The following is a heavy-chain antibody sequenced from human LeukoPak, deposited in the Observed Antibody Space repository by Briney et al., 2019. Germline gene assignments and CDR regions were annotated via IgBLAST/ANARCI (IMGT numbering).Heavy chain of an antibody. J-gene: IGHJ4*02. D-gene: IGHD6-13*01. CDR2: ISGSGGST. CDR1: EFTFSSYA. CDR3: AKPRYSSSYYFDY. Sequence: GGSLRLSCAASEFTFSSYAMSWVRQAPGKGLEWVSAISGSGGSTYYADSVKGRFTISRDNSKNTLYLQMNSLRAEDTAVYYCAKPRYSSSYYFDYWGQGTLVTVSS. V-gene: IGHV3-23*01.